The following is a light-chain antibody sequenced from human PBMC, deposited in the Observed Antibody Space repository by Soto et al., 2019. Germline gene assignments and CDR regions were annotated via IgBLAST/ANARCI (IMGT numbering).Light chain of an antibody. V-gene: IGKV1-5*03. J-gene: IGKJ1*01. Sequence: DIQMTQSPSTLSASVGDRVTITCRASQSISSWLAWYQQKPGKATKRLIYKASSLESGVPSRFSGSGSGTEFTLTISSLQPDDFATYYCQQDNSYSGTFGQGTKVEIK. CDR2: KAS. CDR3: QQDNSYSGT. CDR1: QSISSW.